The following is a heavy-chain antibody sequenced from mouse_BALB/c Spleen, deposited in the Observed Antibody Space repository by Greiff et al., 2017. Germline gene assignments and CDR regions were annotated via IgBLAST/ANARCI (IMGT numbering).Heavy chain of an antibody. J-gene: IGHJ1*01. V-gene: IGHV2-9*02. Sequence: VHLVESGPGLVAPSQSLSITCTVSGFSLTSYGVHWVRQPPGKGLEWLGVLWAGGSTNYNSALMSRLSISKDNSKSQVFLTMNSLQTDDTAMYYCARGHGGGYFDVWGAGTTATVPS. CDR2: LWAGGST. CDR3: ARGHGGGYFDV. CDR1: GFSLTSYG.